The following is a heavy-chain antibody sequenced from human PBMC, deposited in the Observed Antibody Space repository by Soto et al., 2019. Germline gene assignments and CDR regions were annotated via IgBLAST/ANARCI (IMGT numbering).Heavy chain of an antibody. CDR2: ISSSSSYI. V-gene: IGHV3-21*01. CDR1: GFTFSSYS. J-gene: IGHJ3*02. Sequence: GGSLRLSCAASGFTFSSYSMNWVRQAPGKGLEWVSSISSSSSYIYYADSVKGRFTISRDNAKNSLYLQMNSLRAEDTAVYYCASGIVAGTDAFDIWGQGTMVTVSS. D-gene: IGHD6-19*01. CDR3: ASGIVAGTDAFDI.